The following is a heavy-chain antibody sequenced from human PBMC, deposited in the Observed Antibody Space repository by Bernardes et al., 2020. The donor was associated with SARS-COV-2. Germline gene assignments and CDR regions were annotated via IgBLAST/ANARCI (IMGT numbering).Heavy chain of an antibody. CDR1: GFTFSSYA. CDR3: ARDRVTYYDFWSGYYWNDY. D-gene: IGHD3-3*01. J-gene: IGHJ4*02. Sequence: GGSLRLSCAASGFTFSSYAMHWVRQAPGKGLEWVAVISYDGSNKYYADSVKGRFTISRDNSKNTLYLQMNSLRAEDTAVYYCARDRVTYYDFWSGYYWNDYWGQGTLVTVSS. V-gene: IGHV3-30*04. CDR2: ISYDGSNK.